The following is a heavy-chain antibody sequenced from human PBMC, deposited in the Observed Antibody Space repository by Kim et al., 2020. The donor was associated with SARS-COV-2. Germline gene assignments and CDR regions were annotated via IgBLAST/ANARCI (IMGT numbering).Heavy chain of an antibody. V-gene: IGHV1-8*01. D-gene: IGHD3-10*01. CDR1: GYTFTSYD. Sequence: ASVKVSCKASGYTFTSYDINWVRQATGQGLEWMGWMNPNSGNTGYAQKFQGRVTMTRNTSISTAYMELSSLRSEDTAVYYCARGRRSRGGAGYYGMDVWGQGTTVTVSS. J-gene: IGHJ6*02. CDR2: MNPNSGNT. CDR3: ARGRRSRGGAGYYGMDV.